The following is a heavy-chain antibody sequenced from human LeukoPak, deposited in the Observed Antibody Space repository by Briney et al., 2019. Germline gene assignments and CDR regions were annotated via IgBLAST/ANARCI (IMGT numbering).Heavy chain of an antibody. Sequence: GGSLRLSCAASGFTFNKSWMTWVRQAPGKGLEWVANIKEDGSDKYYVDSVKGRFTISRDNAKNSLYLQMNSLRAEDTAVYYCARYGGIAAAGTNAFDIWGQGTMVTVSS. CDR1: GFTFNKSW. V-gene: IGHV3-7*01. CDR2: IKEDGSDK. D-gene: IGHD6-13*01. J-gene: IGHJ3*02. CDR3: ARYGGIAAAGTNAFDI.